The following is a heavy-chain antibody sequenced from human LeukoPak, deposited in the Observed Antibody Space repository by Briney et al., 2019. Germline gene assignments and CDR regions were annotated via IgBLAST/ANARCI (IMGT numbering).Heavy chain of an antibody. CDR3: ARAGYYRFDY. CDR1: GFMFSNYW. CDR2: INQDGSEK. D-gene: IGHD3-22*01. Sequence: GGSLRLSCAGSGFMFSNYWMNWVRQAPGKGLEWVANINQDGSEKHFGDSMKGRFTISRDNAKNTLYLQMNSLRVEDTAVYYCARAGYYRFDYWGQGTLVTVSS. V-gene: IGHV3-7*04. J-gene: IGHJ4*02.